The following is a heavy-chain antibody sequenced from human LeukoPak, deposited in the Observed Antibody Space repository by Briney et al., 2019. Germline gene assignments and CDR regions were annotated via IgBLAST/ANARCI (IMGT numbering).Heavy chain of an antibody. J-gene: IGHJ5*02. CDR3: ARDHDLFDP. D-gene: IGHD3-3*01. V-gene: IGHV4-59*01. Sequence: SETLSLTCTVSGGSISSYYWSWIRQPPGKGLEWIGYIYYSGSTNYNPSLKSRVTISVDTSKNQFSLKLSSVTAADTAVYYCARDHDLFDPWGQGTLVTISS. CDR1: GGSISSYY. CDR2: IYYSGST.